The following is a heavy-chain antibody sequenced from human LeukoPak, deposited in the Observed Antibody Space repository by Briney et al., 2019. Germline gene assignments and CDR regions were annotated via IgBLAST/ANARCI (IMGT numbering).Heavy chain of an antibody. V-gene: IGHV1-69*13. CDR1: GYTFTGHY. CDR2: IIPIFETP. CDR3: ANSPFRDSYDRSGYFSHRSYYFDY. D-gene: IGHD3-22*01. Sequence: ASVKVSCKASGYTFTGHYMHWVRQAPGQGLEWMGGIIPIFETPTYAQKFHGRVTITADESTSTAYMELSSLRSEDTAVYYCANSPFRDSYDRSGYFSHRSYYFDYWGQGTLVTVSS. J-gene: IGHJ4*02.